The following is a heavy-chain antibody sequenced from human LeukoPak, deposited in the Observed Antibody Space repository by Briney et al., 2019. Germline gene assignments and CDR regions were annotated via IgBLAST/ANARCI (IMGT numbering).Heavy chain of an antibody. CDR3: ARVDRDFWSGYPNWFDP. V-gene: IGHV4-59*01. D-gene: IGHD3-3*01. J-gene: IGHJ5*02. CDR2: IYYSGST. CDR1: GGSISSYY. Sequence: SETPSLTCTVSGGSISSYYWSWIRQPPGKGLEWIGYIYYSGSTNYNPSLKSRVTISVDTSKNQFSLKLSSVTAADTAVYYCARVDRDFWSGYPNWFDPWGQGTLVIVSS.